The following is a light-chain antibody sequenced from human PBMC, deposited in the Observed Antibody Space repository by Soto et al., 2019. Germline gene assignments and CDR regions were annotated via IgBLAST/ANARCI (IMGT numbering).Light chain of an antibody. V-gene: IGKV1-39*01. CDR3: QQYNSYPKT. CDR1: QSISSY. CDR2: AAS. J-gene: IGKJ1*01. Sequence: DIQLTQSPSSLSASVGDRVTITCRASQSISSYLNWYQQKPGKAPKLLIYAASSLESGVPSRFSGSGSGTEFTLTISSLQPDDFATYYCQQYNSYPKTYGQGTKVEI.